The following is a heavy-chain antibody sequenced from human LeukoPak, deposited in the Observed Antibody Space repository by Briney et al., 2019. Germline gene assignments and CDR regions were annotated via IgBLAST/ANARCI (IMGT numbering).Heavy chain of an antibody. CDR2: IIPIFGTA. V-gene: IGHV1-69*13. CDR3: ASCPGPCYYYHGMDV. J-gene: IGHJ6*02. Sequence: GASVKVSCKASGGTFSSYAISWVRQAPGQGLEWMGGIIPIFGTANYARKFQGRVTITADESTSTAYMELSSLRSEDTAVYYCASCPGPCYYYHGMDVWGQGTTVTVSS. CDR1: GGTFSSYA.